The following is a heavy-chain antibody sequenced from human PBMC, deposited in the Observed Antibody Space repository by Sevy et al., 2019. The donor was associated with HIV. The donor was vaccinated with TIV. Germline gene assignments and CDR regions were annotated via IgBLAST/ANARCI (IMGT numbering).Heavy chain of an antibody. CDR3: ARGDTVLPTGGFDH. J-gene: IGHJ2*01. Sequence: SETLSLTCIVSGGSINSDDSYWTWIRQHPGKGLEWIGYIYYTGSTYYNPSLESRVTISIDTSKNHFSLKLSSVTAADTAVYYCARGDTVLPTGGFDHWGRGTLVTVSS. CDR1: GGSINSDDSY. V-gene: IGHV4-31*03. CDR2: IYYTGST. D-gene: IGHD2-8*02.